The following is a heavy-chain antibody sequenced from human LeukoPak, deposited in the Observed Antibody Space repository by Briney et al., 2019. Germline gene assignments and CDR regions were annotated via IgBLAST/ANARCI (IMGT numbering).Heavy chain of an antibody. J-gene: IGHJ6*03. Sequence: GGSLRLSCAASGFTFSSYWMSWVRQAPGKGLEWVANIKQDGSEKYYVDSVKGRFTISTDNAKHSLYLQMNSLRAEDTAVYYCARSITSRGYCSSTSCYKWGFYYYYYMDVWGKGTTVTVSS. CDR2: IKQDGSEK. D-gene: IGHD2-2*02. CDR3: ARSITSRGYCSSTSCYKWGFYYYYYMDV. CDR1: GFTFSSYW. V-gene: IGHV3-7*01.